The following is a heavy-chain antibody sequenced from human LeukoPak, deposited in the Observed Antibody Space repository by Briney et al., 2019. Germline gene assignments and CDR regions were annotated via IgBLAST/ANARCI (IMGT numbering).Heavy chain of an antibody. CDR3: VRQPRVHTPDF. CDR2: IYPGDPDT. Sequence: GESLKISFKGSGYSFTSYWVGWVRQMPGKGLEWMGIIYPGDPDTRYSPSFQGQVTISADKSITTAYLQWSSLKASDTATYYCVRQPRVHTPDFWGQGTLVTVSS. J-gene: IGHJ4*02. D-gene: IGHD1-1*01. CDR1: GYSFTSYW. V-gene: IGHV5-51*01.